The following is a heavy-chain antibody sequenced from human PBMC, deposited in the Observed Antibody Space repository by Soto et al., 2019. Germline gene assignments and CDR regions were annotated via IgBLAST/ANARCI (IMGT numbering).Heavy chain of an antibody. V-gene: IGHV3-74*01. J-gene: IGHJ4*02. CDR1: GFTFSSYW. D-gene: IGHD1-7*01. CDR3: AKRTSMSWNYYFDY. Sequence: EVQLVESGGGLVQPGGSLRLSCAASGFTFSSYWMHWVRQAPGKGLVWVARINSDGSSISYADSVKGRFTISRDNAKNTLYLQMNSLRAEDTAVYYCAKRTSMSWNYYFDYWGQGILVTVSS. CDR2: INSDGSSI.